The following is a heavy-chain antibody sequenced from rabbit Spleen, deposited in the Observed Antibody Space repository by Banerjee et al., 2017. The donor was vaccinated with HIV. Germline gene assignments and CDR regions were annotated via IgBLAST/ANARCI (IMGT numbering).Heavy chain of an antibody. V-gene: IGHV1S45*01. CDR3: ARDLVAVIGWNFNL. CDR2: INAVTGKP. Sequence: QEQLVESGGGLVQPEGSLKLSCTASGFSFSNKAVMCWVRQAPGKGLEWIACINAVTGKPVYASWAKGRFTMSRTSSTTVTLQMTSLTAADTATYFCARDLVAVIGWNFNLWGPGTLVTVS. D-gene: IGHD1-1*01. J-gene: IGHJ4*01. CDR1: GFSFSNKAV.